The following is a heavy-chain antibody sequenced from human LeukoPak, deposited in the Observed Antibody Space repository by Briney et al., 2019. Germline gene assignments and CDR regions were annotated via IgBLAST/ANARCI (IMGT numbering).Heavy chain of an antibody. CDR2: INPNSGGT. V-gene: IGHV1-2*02. D-gene: IGHD5-18*01. J-gene: IGHJ5*02. Sequence: GASVKVSCKASGYTFTDYYMHWVRQAPGQGLEWMGWINPNSGGTNYAQKFQGRVTMTRDTSVSTAYTELNRLRSDDTGVYYCARDTTMITYWFDPWGQGTLVTVSS. CDR3: ARDTTMITYWFDP. CDR1: GYTFTDYY.